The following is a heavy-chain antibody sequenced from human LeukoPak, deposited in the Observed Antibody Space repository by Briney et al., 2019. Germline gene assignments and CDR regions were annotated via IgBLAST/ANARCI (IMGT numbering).Heavy chain of an antibody. V-gene: IGHV4-4*02. D-gene: IGHD6-19*01. CDR1: GGSISSSNW. CDR3: ARDHRYSSEGDAFDI. J-gene: IGHJ3*02. Sequence: PSGTLSLNCSVSGGSISSSNWWSWDRQPPGKGLEWIGEIYHSGSNTYNPSLKSRVTISVDKTKNQFSLKLSSVTDADTAVYYCARDHRYSSEGDAFDIWGQGTMVTVSS. CDR2: IYHSGSN.